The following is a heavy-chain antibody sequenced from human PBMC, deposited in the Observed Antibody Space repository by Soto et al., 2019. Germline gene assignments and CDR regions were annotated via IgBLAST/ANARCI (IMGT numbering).Heavy chain of an antibody. J-gene: IGHJ4*02. Sequence: GGSLRLSCAASGFTFSSYWMSWVRQAPGKGLEWVANIKQDGSEKYYVDSVKGRFTISRDNAKNSLYLQMNSLRAEDTAVYYCARDEYDFWSGTEGYPHFDYWGQGTLVTVSS. V-gene: IGHV3-7*03. CDR2: IKQDGSEK. CDR1: GFTFSSYW. CDR3: ARDEYDFWSGTEGYPHFDY. D-gene: IGHD3-3*01.